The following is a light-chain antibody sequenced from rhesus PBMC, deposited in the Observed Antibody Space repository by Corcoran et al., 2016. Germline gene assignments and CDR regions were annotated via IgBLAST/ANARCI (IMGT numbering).Light chain of an antibody. Sequence: DIQMTQSPSSLSAPVGDRVTITCRASENVNNYLYWYQQKPGKAPKLLFYKASTLQSGVPSRFSGRGSGTDFTLTIRSLQPEDFATCYWQHSYGTPLTFGGGTKVEIK. J-gene: IGKJ4*01. CDR3: QHSYGTPLT. CDR1: ENVNNY. V-gene: IGKV1-74*01. CDR2: KAS.